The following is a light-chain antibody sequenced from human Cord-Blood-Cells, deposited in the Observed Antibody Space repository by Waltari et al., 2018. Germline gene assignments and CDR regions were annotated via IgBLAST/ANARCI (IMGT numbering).Light chain of an antibody. Sequence: IQLTQSPSSLSASVGDRVTITCRASQGISSYLAWYQQKPWKDPKLLIYAASTLQSGLPSRFSGSGSVTDFTLTISRLQPEDFATYYCQQLNSYPPSLTFGGGTKVESK. CDR2: AAS. CDR3: QQLNSYPPSLT. J-gene: IGKJ4*01. V-gene: IGKV1-9*01. CDR1: QGISSY.